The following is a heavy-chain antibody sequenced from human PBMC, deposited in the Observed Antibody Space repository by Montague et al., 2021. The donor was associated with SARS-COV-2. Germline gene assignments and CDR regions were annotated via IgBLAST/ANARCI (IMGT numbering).Heavy chain of an antibody. Sequence: SETLSLTCAVYGGSFSVYYWSWLRQSPGSGLEWIAEINHSGTANYNPSLKSRVSISVDTSKNQFTLKLTSVTAADTAVYYCAKEREVVRASRTLVALDLWGQGTTVTVSS. CDR1: GGSFSVYY. J-gene: IGHJ3*01. V-gene: IGHV4-34*01. CDR3: AKEREVVRASRTLVALDL. D-gene: IGHD1-26*01. CDR2: INHSGTA.